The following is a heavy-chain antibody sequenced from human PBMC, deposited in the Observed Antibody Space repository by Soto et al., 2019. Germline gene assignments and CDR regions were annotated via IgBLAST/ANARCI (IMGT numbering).Heavy chain of an antibody. CDR1: GYTFTSYD. CDR3: ARGLRVVVAATTGVLGY. CDR2: MNPNSGNT. D-gene: IGHD2-15*01. V-gene: IGHV1-8*01. Sequence: GASVKVSCKASGYTFTSYDINCVRQATGQGLEWMGWMNPNSGNTGYAQKFQGRVTMTRNTSISTAYMELSSLRSEDTAVYYCARGLRVVVAATTGVLGYWGQGTLVTVSS. J-gene: IGHJ4*02.